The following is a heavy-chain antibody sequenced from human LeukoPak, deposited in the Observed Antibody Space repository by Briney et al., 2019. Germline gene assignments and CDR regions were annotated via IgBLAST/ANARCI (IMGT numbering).Heavy chain of an antibody. CDR1: GFTFSSYG. V-gene: IGHV3-23*01. Sequence: GGSLRLSCAASGFTFSSYGMSWVRQAPGKGLEWVSGISGGGGGTYYADSVKGRFTISRDNSKNTLYLQMNSLRAEGTAVYYCAKDREFRRGGIDYWGQGTLVTVSS. J-gene: IGHJ4*02. CDR2: ISGGGGGT. CDR3: AKDREFRRGGIDY. D-gene: IGHD2-21*01.